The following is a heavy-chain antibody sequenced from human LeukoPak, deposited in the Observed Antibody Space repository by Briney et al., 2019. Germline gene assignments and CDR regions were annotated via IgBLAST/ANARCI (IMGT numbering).Heavy chain of an antibody. CDR1: GVSISSSSYY. CDR2: IYYSGST. J-gene: IGHJ5*02. D-gene: IGHD6-19*01. V-gene: IGHV4-39*01. CDR3: AKGAGPPWFDP. Sequence: SETLSLTCTVSGVSISSSSYYWGWIRQPPGKGLEWIGNIYYSGSTYYNPSLKSRLTISVDTSKNQFSLKLSSVTAADTAVYYCAKGAGPPWFDPWGQGTLVTVSS.